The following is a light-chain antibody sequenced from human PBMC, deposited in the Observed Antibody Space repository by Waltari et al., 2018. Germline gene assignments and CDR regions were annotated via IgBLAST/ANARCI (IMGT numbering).Light chain of an antibody. CDR2: DNN. CDR1: SSNLGNNY. Sequence: HSVLTQPPSVSAAPGQDVTIFCSGSSSNLGNNYVSWYQQVPGPAPKLLIFDNNERPSGIPDRFSGSKSGTSATLDITGLQTGDEAHYYCATWDSSLSGGVFGGGTKVTVL. CDR3: ATWDSSLSGGV. J-gene: IGLJ2*01. V-gene: IGLV1-51*01.